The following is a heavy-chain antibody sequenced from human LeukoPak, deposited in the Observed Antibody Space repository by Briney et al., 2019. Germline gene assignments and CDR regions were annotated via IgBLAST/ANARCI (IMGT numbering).Heavy chain of an antibody. CDR1: GGSISSGDYY. CDR2: IYYSGST. J-gene: IGHJ4*02. CDR3: AREYSSSSADYFDY. Sequence: PSETLSLTCTVSGGSISSGDYYWSWIRQPPGKGLEWIGYIYYSGSTYYNPSLKSRVTISVDTPKNQFSLKLSSVTAADTAVYYCAREYSSSSADYFDYWGQGTLVTASS. D-gene: IGHD6-6*01. V-gene: IGHV4-30-4*01.